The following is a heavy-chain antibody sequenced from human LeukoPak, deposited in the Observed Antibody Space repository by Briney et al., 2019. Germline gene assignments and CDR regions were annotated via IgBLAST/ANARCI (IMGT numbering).Heavy chain of an antibody. J-gene: IGHJ6*03. CDR3: ARVAAEVVGVPGPIGFGWLRRDYYYMDV. Sequence: GASVKVSCKVSGYALTEFTLHWVRQAPGKGLEWMGYFDPGDGKTLYAQDLQGRVIMTDDTSTDTAFMELRSLRSEDTAVYYCARVAAEVVGVPGPIGFGWLRRDYYYMDVWGKGTTVTVSS. V-gene: IGHV1-24*01. CDR1: GYALTEFT. CDR2: FDPGDGKT. D-gene: IGHD2-2*02.